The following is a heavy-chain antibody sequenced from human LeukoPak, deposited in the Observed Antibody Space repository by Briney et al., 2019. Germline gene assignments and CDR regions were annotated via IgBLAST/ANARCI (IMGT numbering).Heavy chain of an antibody. J-gene: IGHJ5*02. CDR1: GDSITSSAFY. Sequence: PSETLSLTCTVSGDSITSSAFYWGWIRQAPGKGLEWIGNIFHGGNTHYNPSLKSRVSISVDRSKNQVSLNLSSVTAADTAVYYCARRDWGSRFDPWGQGTLVTVSS. V-gene: IGHV4-39*01. D-gene: IGHD7-27*01. CDR3: ARRDWGSRFDP. CDR2: IFHGGNT.